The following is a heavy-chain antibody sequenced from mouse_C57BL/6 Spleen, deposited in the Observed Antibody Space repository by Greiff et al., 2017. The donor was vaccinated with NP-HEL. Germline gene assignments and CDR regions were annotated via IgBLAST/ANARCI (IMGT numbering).Heavy chain of an antibody. D-gene: IGHD2-3*01. J-gene: IGHJ4*01. V-gene: IGHV3-6*01. Sequence: DVQLVESGPGLVKPSQSLSLTCSVTGYSITSGYYWNWIRQFPGNKLEWMGYISYDGSNNYNPSLKNRISITRDTSKNQFFLKLNSVTTEDTATYYCAREDDGYPYAMDYWGQGTSVTVSS. CDR1: GYSITSGYY. CDR3: AREDDGYPYAMDY. CDR2: ISYDGSN.